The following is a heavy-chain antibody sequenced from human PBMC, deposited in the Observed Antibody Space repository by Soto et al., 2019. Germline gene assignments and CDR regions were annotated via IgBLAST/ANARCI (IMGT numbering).Heavy chain of an antibody. J-gene: IGHJ4*02. D-gene: IGHD3-10*01. CDR1: GGSVSSGSYY. Sequence: SKTLSLTCTVSGGSVSSGSYYWSWIRHPPAKGLEWIGYIYYSGSTNYNPALKSRVTISVDTSKNQFSLKLSSVTAADTAVYYCARDSLLWFGEPSSFDYWGQGTLVTVSS. CDR2: IYYSGST. CDR3: ARDSLLWFGEPSSFDY. V-gene: IGHV4-61*01.